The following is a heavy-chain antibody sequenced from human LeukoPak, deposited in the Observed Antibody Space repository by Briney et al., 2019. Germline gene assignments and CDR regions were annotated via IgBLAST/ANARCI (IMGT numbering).Heavy chain of an antibody. V-gene: IGHV4-30-2*01. D-gene: IGHD3-22*01. CDR2: IYHSGST. CDR3: ARGRHYYDSSGYPIDY. J-gene: IGHJ4*02. Sequence: PSETLSLTCAVSGGSISSGGYSWSWIRQPPGKGLEWIVYIYHSGSTYYNPSLKSRVTISVDRSKNQFSLKLSSVTAADTAVYYCARGRHYYDSSGYPIDYWGQGTLVTVSS. CDR1: GGSISSGGYS.